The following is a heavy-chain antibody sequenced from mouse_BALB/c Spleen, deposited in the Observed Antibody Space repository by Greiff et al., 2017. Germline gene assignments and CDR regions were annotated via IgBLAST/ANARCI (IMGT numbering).Heavy chain of an antibody. CDR2: ISYDGSN. V-gene: IGHV3-6*02. J-gene: IGHJ2*01. CDR3: AREGASNWDIFDY. Sequence: VQLQQSGPSLVKPSQTLSLTCSVTGDSITSGYYWNWIRQFPGNKLEWMGYISYDGSNNYNPSLKNRISITRDTSKNQFFLKLNSVTTEDTATYYCAREGASNWDIFDYWGQGTTLTVSA. D-gene: IGHD4-1*01. CDR1: GDSITSGYY.